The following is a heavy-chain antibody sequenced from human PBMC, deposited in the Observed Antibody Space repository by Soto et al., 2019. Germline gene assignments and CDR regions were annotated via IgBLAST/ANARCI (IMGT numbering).Heavy chain of an antibody. CDR1: GNTFTRYY. V-gene: IGHV1-46*01. CDR2: INPSGGST. CDR3: ARSGAGTAPPWYHDAFDI. J-gene: IGHJ3*02. Sequence: ASVKVSCMASGNTFTRYYMHWVRQTTGQGLEWMGIINPSGGSTSYAQKFQGRVAMTRDTSTSTVYMELSSLRSEDTAVYYCARSGAGTAPPWYHDAFDIWGQGTMVTVSS. D-gene: IGHD1-20*01.